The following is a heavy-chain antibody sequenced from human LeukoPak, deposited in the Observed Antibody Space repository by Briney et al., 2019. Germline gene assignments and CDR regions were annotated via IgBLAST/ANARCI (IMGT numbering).Heavy chain of an antibody. Sequence: SETLSLTCTVSGGSISTYYWSWIRQPPGKGLEWIGYVYYSGGTNYNPSLQSRVTISVDTSKIQFSLKLSSVTAADTAVYYCARDGGLWFGGDYYYYMDVWGKGTTVTVSS. J-gene: IGHJ6*03. CDR3: ARDGGLWFGGDYYYYMDV. CDR1: GGSISTYY. CDR2: VYYSGGT. D-gene: IGHD3-10*01. V-gene: IGHV4-59*01.